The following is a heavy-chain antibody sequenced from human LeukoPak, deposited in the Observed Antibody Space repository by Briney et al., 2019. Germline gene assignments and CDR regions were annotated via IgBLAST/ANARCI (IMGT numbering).Heavy chain of an antibody. J-gene: IGHJ5*02. CDR2: ISAYNGYT. D-gene: IGHD3-3*01. CDR3: ARGGVLGDFWSGYPNWFDP. CDR1: GYTFTNYG. Sequence: ASVKVSCKASGYTFTNYGFSWVRQAPGQGLEWMGLISAYNGYTDYAQKFQFRVTMTTDTSTSTAYMELRSLRSDDTAVYYCARGGVLGDFWSGYPNWFDPWGQGTLVTVSS. V-gene: IGHV1-18*01.